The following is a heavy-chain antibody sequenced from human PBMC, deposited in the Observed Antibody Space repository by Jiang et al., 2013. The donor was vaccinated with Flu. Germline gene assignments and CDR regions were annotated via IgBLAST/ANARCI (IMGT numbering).Heavy chain of an antibody. CDR3: AREKYYYSSWSSYFDS. CDR1: GYTYSDFA. V-gene: IGHV7-4-1*02. J-gene: IGHJ4*02. D-gene: IGHD2/OR15-2a*01. CDR2: IKTKTGSP. Sequence: QSGSELKKPGASVKVSCKTSGYTYSDFAINWVRQAPGQALEWMGWIKTKTGSPTYAQGFTRRFVFSLDTSVNATYLQINNLTTEDTAVYYCAREKYYYSSWSSYFDSWGQGTLVTVSS.